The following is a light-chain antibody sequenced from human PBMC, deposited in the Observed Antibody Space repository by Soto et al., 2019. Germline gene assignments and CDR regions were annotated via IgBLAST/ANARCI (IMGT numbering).Light chain of an antibody. V-gene: IGKV1-39*01. Sequence: DIQMTQSPSSLSASIGDRVTISCRASQSVTTYVNWYQQRPGKAHELLIYSASSLQSEGPSRCSGSGAGTYFNLTISRLQPDDFATYFCQQSYSPPITFGGGTKVEIK. J-gene: IGKJ4*01. CDR2: SAS. CDR1: QSVTTY. CDR3: QQSYSPPIT.